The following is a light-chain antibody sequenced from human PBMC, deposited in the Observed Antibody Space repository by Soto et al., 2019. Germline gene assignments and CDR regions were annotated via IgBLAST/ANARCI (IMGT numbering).Light chain of an antibody. CDR2: TAS. CDR3: LQNNEWPLT. Sequence: ETVMTQSPASLSASPGDEATLSCRASQRVGRNVAWYRQKVGQAPRLLIYTASTRATGIPVRFSGSGSGTEFTLTFSGLQSDDFATYYCLQNNEWPLTFGGGTKVEIK. V-gene: IGKV3D-15*01. J-gene: IGKJ4*01. CDR1: QRVGRN.